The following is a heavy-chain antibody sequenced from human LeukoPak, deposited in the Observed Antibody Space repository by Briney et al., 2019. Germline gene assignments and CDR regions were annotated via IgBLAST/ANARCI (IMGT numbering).Heavy chain of an antibody. CDR2: IETVDSHT. Sequence: GESLKISCQASGYSFTNYWIAWLRHMPGKGLEWMGTIETVDSHTTYSPSFQGQVTISVDKSIRTAYFQWSSLKASDSAIYYCARGSGTWYFDYWGQGTLVTVSS. CDR3: ARGSGTWYFDY. J-gene: IGHJ4*02. V-gene: IGHV5-51*01. CDR1: GYSFTNYW. D-gene: IGHD6-13*01.